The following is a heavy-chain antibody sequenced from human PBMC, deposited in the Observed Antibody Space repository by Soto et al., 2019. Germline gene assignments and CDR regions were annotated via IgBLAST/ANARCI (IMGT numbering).Heavy chain of an antibody. CDR3: ARVYDYGGPPPRRLFDP. CDR1: GGSINSGDYY. J-gene: IGHJ5*02. Sequence: PSETLSLTCTVSGGSINSGDYYWSWIRQPPGKGLEWIGYIYYSGSTYYNPSLKSRLTISLDTSKNQFSLKLSSVTAADTAVYYCARVYDYGGPPPRRLFDPWGQGTLVTVSS. D-gene: IGHD4-17*01. V-gene: IGHV4-30-4*01. CDR2: IYYSGST.